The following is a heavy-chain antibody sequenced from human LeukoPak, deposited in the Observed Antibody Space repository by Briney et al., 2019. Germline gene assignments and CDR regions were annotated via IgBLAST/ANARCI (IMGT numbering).Heavy chain of an antibody. Sequence: PGGSLRLPCVASGFTFSTYWMSWVRQAPGKGLEWVANIKPDGSEKNYVDSVKGRFIISRDNAKNSLSLQMNSLRAEDTAVYYCTRDWTDTAMGLFDYWGQGTLVTVSS. J-gene: IGHJ4*02. D-gene: IGHD5-18*01. V-gene: IGHV3-7*01. CDR2: IKPDGSEK. CDR1: GFTFSTYW. CDR3: TRDWTDTAMGLFDY.